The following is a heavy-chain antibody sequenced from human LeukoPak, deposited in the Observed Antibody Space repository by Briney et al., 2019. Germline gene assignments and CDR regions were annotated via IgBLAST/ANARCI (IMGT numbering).Heavy chain of an antibody. V-gene: IGHV1-46*01. D-gene: IGHD6-19*01. CDR1: GYTFTSYY. CDR3: AREGSVAGSSSPIGYYFDY. J-gene: IGHJ4*02. Sequence: GASVKVSFTASGYTFTSYYMHWVRQAPGQGLEWMGVINPSGGGTSYAQKFQGRVTITRDTSTSTVYMELSSLRSEDTAVYYCAREGSVAGSSSPIGYYFDYWGQGALVTVSS. CDR2: INPSGGGT.